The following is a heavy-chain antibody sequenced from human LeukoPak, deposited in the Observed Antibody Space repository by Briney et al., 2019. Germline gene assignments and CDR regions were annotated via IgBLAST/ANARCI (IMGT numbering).Heavy chain of an antibody. V-gene: IGHV4-30-4*08. D-gene: IGHD3-3*01. CDR2: IYYSGST. CDR1: GGSISSGDYY. Sequence: PSETLSLTCSVSGGSISSGDYYWSWIRQPPGKGLEWIGYIYYSGSTYYNPSLKSRVTISVDTSKNQFSLKLSSVTAADTAVYYCARGFLEWLPIDYWGQETLVTVSS. J-gene: IGHJ4*02. CDR3: ARGFLEWLPIDY.